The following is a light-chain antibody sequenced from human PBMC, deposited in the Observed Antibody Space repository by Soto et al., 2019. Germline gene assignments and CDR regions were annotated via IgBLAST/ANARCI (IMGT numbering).Light chain of an antibody. CDR2: DAS. V-gene: IGKV1-5*01. CDR1: QSISSW. CDR3: QQYNSYSPT. Sequence: GDRVTITGRASQSISSWLAWYQQKPGKAPKLLIYDASSLESGVPSRFSGSGSGTEFTLTISSLQPDDFATYYCQQYNSYSPTFGQGTKLEIK. J-gene: IGKJ2*01.